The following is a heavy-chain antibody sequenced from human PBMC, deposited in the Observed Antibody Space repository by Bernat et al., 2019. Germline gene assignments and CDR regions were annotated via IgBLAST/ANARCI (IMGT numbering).Heavy chain of an antibody. CDR2: ISYDGSNK. D-gene: IGHD4-17*01. CDR3: EKDRRYGDIDEVFDY. CDR1: GFTFSSYG. V-gene: IGHV3-30*18. J-gene: IGHJ4*02. Sequence: QVQLVESGGGVVQPGGSLRLSCAASGFTFSSYGMHWVRQAPGKGLEWVAAISYDGSNKYYADSVKGRFTISRDNSKNTLYLQMNSLRAEDTAVYYCEKDRRYGDIDEVFDYWGQGTLVTVSS.